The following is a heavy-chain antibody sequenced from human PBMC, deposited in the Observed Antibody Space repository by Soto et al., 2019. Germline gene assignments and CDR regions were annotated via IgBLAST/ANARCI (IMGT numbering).Heavy chain of an antibody. D-gene: IGHD3-10*01. J-gene: IGHJ4*02. V-gene: IGHV4-31*03. CDR2: IYYSGST. CDR3: ATGSGSYYELYYFDY. CDR1: GGSISSGGYY. Sequence: SETLSLTCTVSGGSISSGGYYWSWIRQHPGKGLEWIGYIYYSGSTYYNPSLKSRVTISVDTSKNQFSLKLSSVTAADTAVYYCATGSGSYYELYYFDYWGQGTLVTVSS.